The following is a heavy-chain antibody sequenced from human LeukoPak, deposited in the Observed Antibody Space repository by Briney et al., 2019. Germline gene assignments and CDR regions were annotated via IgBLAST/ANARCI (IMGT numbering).Heavy chain of an antibody. CDR3: ARGPVWPDY. D-gene: IGHD2-8*01. J-gene: IGHJ4*02. V-gene: IGHV4-34*01. Sequence: SETLSLTCAVYGGSFSGYYWSWIRQPPGKGLEWIGEINHSGGTNYNPSLKSRVTISVDTSKNQFSLKLSSVTAADTAVYYCARGPVWPDYWGQGTPVTVSS. CDR2: INHSGGT. CDR1: GGSFSGYY.